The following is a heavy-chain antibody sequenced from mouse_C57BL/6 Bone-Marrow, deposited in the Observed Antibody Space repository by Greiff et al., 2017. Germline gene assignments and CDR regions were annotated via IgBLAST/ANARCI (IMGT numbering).Heavy chain of an antibody. Sequence: EVKVVESGGGLVKPGGSLKLSCAASGFTFSSYAMSWVRQTPEKRLEWVATISDGGSYTYYPDNVKGRFTISRDNAKNNLYLQMSHLKSEDTAMYYCARDSSGGLDYWGQGTTRTVSS. CDR2: ISDGGSYT. D-gene: IGHD3-2*02. V-gene: IGHV5-4*01. CDR3: ARDSSGGLDY. CDR1: GFTFSSYA. J-gene: IGHJ2*01.